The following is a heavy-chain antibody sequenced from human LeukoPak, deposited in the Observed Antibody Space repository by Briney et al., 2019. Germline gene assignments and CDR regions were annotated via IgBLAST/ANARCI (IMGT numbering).Heavy chain of an antibody. CDR2: IVPIFGTA. D-gene: IGHD6-13*01. CDR3: ATDPGAAAGTSDY. CDR1: GGTFSNYA. Sequence: SSVKVSCKASGGTFSNYAISWVRQAPGQGLEWMGRIVPIFGTANYAQKFQGRVTITTDESTNSAYMELSSLRSEDTAVYYCATDPGAAAGTSDYWGQGTLVTLSS. J-gene: IGHJ4*02. V-gene: IGHV1-69*05.